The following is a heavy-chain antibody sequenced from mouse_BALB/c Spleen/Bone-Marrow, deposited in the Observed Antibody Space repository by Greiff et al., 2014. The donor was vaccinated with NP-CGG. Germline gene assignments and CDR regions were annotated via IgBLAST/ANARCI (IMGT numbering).Heavy chain of an antibody. CDR1: GFNIKDTY. CDR2: IDPANGNT. V-gene: IGHV14-3*02. J-gene: IGHJ4*01. Sequence: EVQLQQSGAELVKPGASVKLSCTASGFNIKDTYMHWVKQRPEQGLEWIGRIDPANGNTKYVPTFQGKATITADTSSNTAYLQLSSLISEDTAVYYCASSGNYEGGAMDYWGQGISVTVSS. CDR3: ASSGNYEGGAMDY. D-gene: IGHD2-1*01.